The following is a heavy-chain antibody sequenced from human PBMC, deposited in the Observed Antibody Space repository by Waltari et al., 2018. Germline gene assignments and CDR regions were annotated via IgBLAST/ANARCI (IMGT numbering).Heavy chain of an antibody. CDR2: IKQDGSEK. CDR3: SKSLDV. Sequence: EVQVVESGGGLVQPGGSLRLSCAASGFTFSNSWMDWVRQAPGKVLEWVAKIKQDGSEKNYVDSLKGRFTIFRDNTKNSLYLQMNSLRAEDTAVYYCSKSLDVWGPGTMVTVSS. V-gene: IGHV3-7*01. CDR1: GFTFSNSW. J-gene: IGHJ6*02.